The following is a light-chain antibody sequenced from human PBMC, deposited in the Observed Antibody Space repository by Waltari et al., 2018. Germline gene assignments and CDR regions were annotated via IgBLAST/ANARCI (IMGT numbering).Light chain of an antibody. CDR2: DAS. J-gene: IGKJ1*01. CDR1: QSVVRF. V-gene: IGKV3-11*02. Sequence: EVVLTQSPATLSLSPGERATLSCRASQSVVRFLAWYQHKPGQAPRLLIYDASTRAAGVPARFSGSGSGRDFTLTISSLQPDDFATYFCQQYNNYTPKTFGQGTKVDIK. CDR3: QQYNNYTPKT.